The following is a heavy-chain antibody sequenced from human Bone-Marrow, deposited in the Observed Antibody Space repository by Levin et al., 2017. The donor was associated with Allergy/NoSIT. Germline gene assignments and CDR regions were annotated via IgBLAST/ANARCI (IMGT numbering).Heavy chain of an antibody. Sequence: SGPTLVKPTQTLTLTCSFSGFSLTTSGVGVDWVRQSPGKALEWLALFYWDDDKRYSPSLKTRLTITNDISKNQALHTMTNRDAVDTATYNCASRSGSGLRTRSWLDPWGQGILVTVSS. CDR2: FYWDDDK. J-gene: IGHJ5*02. CDR3: ASRSGSGLRTRSWLDP. V-gene: IGHV2-5*02. CDR1: GFSLTTSGVG. D-gene: IGHD3-3*01.